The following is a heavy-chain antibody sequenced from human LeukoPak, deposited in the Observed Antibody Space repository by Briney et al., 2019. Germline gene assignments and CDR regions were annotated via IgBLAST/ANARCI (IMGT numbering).Heavy chain of an antibody. D-gene: IGHD3-22*01. Sequence: GASVKVSCKASGYTFTGYYMHWVRQAPGQGLEWMGWINPNSGGTNYAQKFQGRVTMTRDTSISTAYMELSRLRSDDTAVYYCARQESYDSSGYYSDFEYWGQGTLVPVSS. V-gene: IGHV1-2*02. CDR1: GYTFTGYY. CDR3: ARQESYDSSGYYSDFEY. CDR2: INPNSGGT. J-gene: IGHJ4*02.